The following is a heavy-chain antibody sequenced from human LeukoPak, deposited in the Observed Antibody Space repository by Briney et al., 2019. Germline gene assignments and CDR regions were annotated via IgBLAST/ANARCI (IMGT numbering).Heavy chain of an antibody. J-gene: IGHJ1*01. D-gene: IGHD6-19*01. Sequence: PSEPLSLLCTVCGGSISNNYWSWIRQPPGKGLEWIGYIYYSGSTNYNPSLKSRVTISVDTSKNQFSLKLSSVTTADTAVYYCARGISDFQHWGQGTLVTVSS. CDR2: IYYSGST. CDR1: GGSISNNY. V-gene: IGHV4-59*01. CDR3: ARGISDFQH.